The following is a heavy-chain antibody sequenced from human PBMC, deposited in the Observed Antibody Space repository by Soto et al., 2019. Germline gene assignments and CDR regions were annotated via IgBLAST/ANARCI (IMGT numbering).Heavy chain of an antibody. V-gene: IGHV4-30-2*01. CDR3: ARGGVGPFVY. J-gene: IGHJ4*02. CDR1: GGSISSGGYS. D-gene: IGHD2-15*01. Sequence: SETLSLTCAVSGGSISSGGYSWSWIRQPPGKGLEWIGYIYHSGSTYYNPSLKSRVTILVDRSKSQFSLKLSAVTAADTAGYNCARGGVGPFVYGGQGTLVPFSS. CDR2: IYHSGST.